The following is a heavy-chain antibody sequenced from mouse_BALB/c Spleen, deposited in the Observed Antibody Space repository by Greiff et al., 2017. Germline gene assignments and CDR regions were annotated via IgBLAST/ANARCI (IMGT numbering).Heavy chain of an antibody. CDR2: ISSGGST. CDR1: GFTFSSYA. J-gene: IGHJ4*01. V-gene: IGHV5-6-5*01. CDR3: ARWGYDAMDY. D-gene: IGHD2-3*01. Sequence: EVQVVESGGGLVKPGGSLKLSCAASGFTFSSYAMSWVRQTPEKRLEWVASISSGGSTYYPDSVKGRFTISRDNARNILYLQMSSLRSEDTAMYYCARWGYDAMDYWGQGTSVTVSS.